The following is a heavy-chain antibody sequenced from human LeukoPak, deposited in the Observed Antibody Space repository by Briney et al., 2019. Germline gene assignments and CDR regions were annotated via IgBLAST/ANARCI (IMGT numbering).Heavy chain of an antibody. CDR2: IYYSEST. J-gene: IGHJ5*02. Sequence: SETLSLTCTVSGGSISSYYWSWIRQPPGKGLEWIGYIYYSESTNYNPSLKSRVTISVDTSKNQFSLKLSSVTAADTAVYYCARAPSIAARRYNCFDPWGQGTLITVSS. CDR3: ARAPSIAARRYNCFDP. CDR1: GGSISSYY. D-gene: IGHD6-6*01. V-gene: IGHV4-59*01.